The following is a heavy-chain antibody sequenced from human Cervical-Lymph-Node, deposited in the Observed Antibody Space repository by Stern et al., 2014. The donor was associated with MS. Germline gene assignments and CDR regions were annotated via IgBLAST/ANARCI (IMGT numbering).Heavy chain of an antibody. Sequence: QVQLVQSGGGVVQPGGSLRLSCAASGFDFSTFGMHWVRQAPGRGLGWVAVIAYDGNKEYYADSVKGRFTTSRDNSRNTVSLQMNALRSEDTAVFYCAKGNNGTPDYWGRGTLVTVSS. CDR3: AKGNNGTPDY. CDR1: GFDFSTFG. J-gene: IGHJ4*02. V-gene: IGHV3-30*18. D-gene: IGHD1-26*01. CDR2: IAYDGNKE.